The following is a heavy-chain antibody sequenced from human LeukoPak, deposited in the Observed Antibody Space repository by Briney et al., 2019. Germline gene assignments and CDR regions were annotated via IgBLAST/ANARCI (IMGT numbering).Heavy chain of an antibody. CDR3: AKDGRLTAPFDY. CDR1: GFTFSSYG. Sequence: GGSLRLSCAASGFTFSSYGMHWVRQAPGKGLEWVAVISYDGSNKYYADSVKGRFTISRDNSKNTLYLQMNSLRAEDTAVYYCAKDGRLTAPFDYWGRGTLVTVSS. D-gene: IGHD3-16*01. V-gene: IGHV3-30*18. J-gene: IGHJ4*02. CDR2: ISYDGSNK.